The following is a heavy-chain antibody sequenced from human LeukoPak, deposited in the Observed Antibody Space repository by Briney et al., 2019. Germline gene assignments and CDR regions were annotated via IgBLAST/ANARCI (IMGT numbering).Heavy chain of an antibody. J-gene: IGHJ4*02. CDR3: ARDSLRFLEWLPAAFDY. D-gene: IGHD3-3*01. V-gene: IGHV3-21*01. CDR1: GFTFSSYS. Sequence: NPGGSLRLSCAASGFTFSSYSMNWVRQAPGKGLEWVSSISSSSSYIYYADSVKGRFTISRDNAKNSLYLQMNSLRAEDTAVYYCARDSLRFLEWLPAAFDYWGQGTLVTVSS. CDR2: ISSSSSYI.